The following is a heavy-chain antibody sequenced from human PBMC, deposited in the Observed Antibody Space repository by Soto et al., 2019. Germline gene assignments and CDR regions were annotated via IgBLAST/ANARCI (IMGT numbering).Heavy chain of an antibody. J-gene: IGHJ5*02. D-gene: IGHD2-2*01. CDR3: ARVVPGAEAWFGP. CDR2: IYYSGST. V-gene: IGHV4-39*07. CDR1: GGSISSSSYY. Sequence: SETLSLTCTVSGGSISSSSYYWGWIRQPPGKGLEWIGNIYYSGSTYYNPSLKSRVTISVDTSKNQFSLELRSLRSDDTAVYYCARVVPGAEAWFGPWGQGTLVTVSS.